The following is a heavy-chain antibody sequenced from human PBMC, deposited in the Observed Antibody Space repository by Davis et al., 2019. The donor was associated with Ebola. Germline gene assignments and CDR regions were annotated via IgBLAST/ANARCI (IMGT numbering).Heavy chain of an antibody. V-gene: IGHV4-61*01. CDR1: GGSVSSGSYY. D-gene: IGHD6-19*01. J-gene: IGHJ4*02. CDR2: IYYSGST. CDR3: ARDMAGVFDY. Sequence: PSETLSLTCTVSGGSVSSGSYYWSWIRQPPGKGLEWIGYIYYSGSTNYNPSLKSRVTISVDTSKNQFSLKLSSVTAADTAVYYCARDMAGVFDYWGQGTLVTVSS.